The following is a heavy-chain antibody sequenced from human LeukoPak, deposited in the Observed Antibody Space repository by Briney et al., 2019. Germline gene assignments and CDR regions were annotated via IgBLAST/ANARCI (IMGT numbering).Heavy chain of an antibody. CDR2: ISAYNGNT. J-gene: IGHJ3*02. D-gene: IGHD2-15*01. CDR3: ARDALDTVVVVADLEASDAFDI. V-gene: IGHV1-18*01. CDR1: GYTFTSYG. Sequence: ASVKVSCKASGYTFTSYGISWVRQAPGQGLEWMGWISAYNGNTNYAQKLQGRVTMTTDTSTSTAYMELRSLRSDDTDVYYCARDALDTVVVVADLEASDAFDIWGQGTMVTVSS.